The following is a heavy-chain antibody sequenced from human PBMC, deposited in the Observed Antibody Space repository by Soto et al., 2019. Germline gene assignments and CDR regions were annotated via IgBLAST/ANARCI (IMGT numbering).Heavy chain of an antibody. CDR2: VSGSGGSP. D-gene: IGHD5-18*01. Sequence: VGSLRLSCAASGFNFGSYAMGWVRQAPGKGLEWVSGVSGSGGSPYYADSVKGRLTISKDKSKNTLYLDLNNLRPEDTAVYFCVKGKESGYRGAFDSWGQGTMVTV. CDR3: VKGKESGYRGAFDS. CDR1: GFNFGSYA. J-gene: IGHJ4*02. V-gene: IGHV3-23*01.